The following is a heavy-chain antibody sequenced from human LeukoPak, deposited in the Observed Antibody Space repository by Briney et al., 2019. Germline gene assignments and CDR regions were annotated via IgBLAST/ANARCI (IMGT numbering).Heavy chain of an antibody. J-gene: IGHJ4*02. Sequence: SQTLSLTCTVSGGSISSGGYYWSWIHQHPGKGLEWIGYIYYSGSTYYNPSLKSRVTISVDTSKNQFSLKLSSVTAADTAVYYCARGEYYYGSGSYSHWGQGTLVTVSS. CDR2: IYYSGST. CDR3: ARGEYYYGSGSYSH. D-gene: IGHD3-10*01. CDR1: GGSISSGGYY. V-gene: IGHV4-31*03.